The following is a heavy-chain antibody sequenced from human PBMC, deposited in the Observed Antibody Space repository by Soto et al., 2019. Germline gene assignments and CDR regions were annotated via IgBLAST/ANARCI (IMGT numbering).Heavy chain of an antibody. V-gene: IGHV3-23*01. J-gene: IGHJ3*01. CDR2: INPSGGST. CDR1: GFTFSSYA. D-gene: IGHD1-1*01. CDR3: AKRWSGNNWNTRGTFDV. Sequence: PGGSLRLSCAASGFTFSSYAMSWVRQAPGKGLEWVSAINPSGGSTSYADSVKGRFTISRDNSDNTLYLQINSLRADDTTLYYCAKRWSGNNWNTRGTFDVWGQGTMVTVSS.